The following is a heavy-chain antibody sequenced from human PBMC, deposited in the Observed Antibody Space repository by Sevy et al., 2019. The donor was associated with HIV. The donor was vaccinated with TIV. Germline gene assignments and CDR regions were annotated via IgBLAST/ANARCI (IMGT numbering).Heavy chain of an antibody. Sequence: GVSLRLSCEASGFTFSSYEMNWVRQAPGKGLEWISYISSSGSAIYYPDSVKGRFTVSRDNAKNLVYLQMNSLRAEDTAIYYCAREPGLHSSGYSGGFDYWGQGTLVTVSS. CDR2: ISSSGSAI. CDR1: GFTFSSYE. V-gene: IGHV3-48*03. CDR3: AREPGLHSSGYSGGFDY. J-gene: IGHJ4*02. D-gene: IGHD3-22*01.